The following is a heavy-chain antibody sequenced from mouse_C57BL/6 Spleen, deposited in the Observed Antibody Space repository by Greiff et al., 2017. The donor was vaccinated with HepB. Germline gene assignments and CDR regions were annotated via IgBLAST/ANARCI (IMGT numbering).Heavy chain of an antibody. CDR2: INYDGSST. V-gene: IGHV5-16*01. CDR1: GFTFSDYY. D-gene: IGHD1-1*01. J-gene: IGHJ1*03. Sequence: EVKLVESEGGLVQPGSSMKLSCTASGFTFSDYYMAWVRQVPEKGLEWVANINYDGSSTYYLDSLKSRFIISRDNAKNILYLQMSSLKSEDTATYYCARDPHYYGRGWYFDVWGTGTTVTVSS. CDR3: ARDPHYYGRGWYFDV.